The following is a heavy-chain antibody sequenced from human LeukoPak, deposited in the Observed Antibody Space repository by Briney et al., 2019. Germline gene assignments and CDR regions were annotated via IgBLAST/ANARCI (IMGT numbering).Heavy chain of an antibody. V-gene: IGHV4-59*01. CDR1: GGSISSYY. Sequence: ASETLSLTCTVSGGSISSYYWSWNRQPPGRGLEWIGYIYYSGSTNYNPSLKSRVTIPVDTSKNQFSLKLSSVTAADTAVYYCARRYCSSTSCYFHFDYWGQGTLVTVSS. CDR2: IYYSGST. CDR3: ARRYCSSTSCYFHFDY. J-gene: IGHJ4*02. D-gene: IGHD2-2*01.